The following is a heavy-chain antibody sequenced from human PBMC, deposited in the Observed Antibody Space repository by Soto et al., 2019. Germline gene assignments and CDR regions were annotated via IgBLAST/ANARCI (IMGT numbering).Heavy chain of an antibody. CDR1: GHISGHYG. CDR3: AREGHQWDQRFCDN. J-gene: IGHJ4*02. V-gene: IGHV1-18*01. CDR2: ISAHRGHT. Sequence: QVQLVQSAPALTKPGASVKVSCRVSGHISGHYGISWVRLRAGQGLEWMGWISAHRGHTNYAHKFRGRVTMTTDPSTATVSMELTNLLSDDTAVYFCAREGHQWDQRFCDNWGQRTLVTVSS. D-gene: IGHD1-26*01.